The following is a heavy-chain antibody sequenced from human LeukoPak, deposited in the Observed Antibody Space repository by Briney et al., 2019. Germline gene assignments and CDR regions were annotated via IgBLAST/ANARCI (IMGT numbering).Heavy chain of an antibody. CDR1: RGSISITSYY. CDR2: VYYSGST. D-gene: IGHD3-3*01. CDR3: ARHNYDFWSGYPNWFDP. V-gene: IGHV4-39*01. J-gene: IGHJ5*02. Sequence: IPSETLSLTCTVSRGSISITSYYWGWIRQPPGKGLEWIGNVYYSGSTYYNPSLKSRVTISVDTSKNQFSLKLSSVTAADTAVYYCARHNYDFWSGYPNWFDPWGQGTLVTVSS.